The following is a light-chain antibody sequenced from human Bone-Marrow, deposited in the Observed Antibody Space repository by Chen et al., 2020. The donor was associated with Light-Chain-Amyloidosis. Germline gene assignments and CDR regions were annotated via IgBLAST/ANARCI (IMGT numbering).Light chain of an antibody. V-gene: IGLV3-25*03. J-gene: IGLJ2*01. CDR2: RDT. Sequence: SYVLTPPPSVSVSPGQTARITCSGDDLPTKYAYWYQQKPGQAPLLVIHRDTERPSGISERFSGSSSGTTATLTISGVQAEDEADYHCQSADSSGTYEVIFGGGTKLTVL. CDR3: QSADSSGTYEVI. CDR1: DLPTKY.